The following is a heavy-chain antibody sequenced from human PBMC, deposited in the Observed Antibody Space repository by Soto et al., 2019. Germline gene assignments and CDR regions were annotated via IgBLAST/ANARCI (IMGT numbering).Heavy chain of an antibody. J-gene: IGHJ6*02. CDR1: GGSISSSTYS. D-gene: IGHD2-2*01. CDR3: GRQPGHCGSTTCFGYYSVDV. Sequence: QLQLQESGPRLVKPSETLSLTCSVSGGSISSSTYSWGWIRQPPGKGLAWIGTIYYSGSTHYNPSLAGRAAISADTPNNQLALRLSSVTAADTAVYYCGRQPGHCGSTTCFGYYSVDVWGQGTTVTVS. V-gene: IGHV4-39*01. CDR2: IYYSGST.